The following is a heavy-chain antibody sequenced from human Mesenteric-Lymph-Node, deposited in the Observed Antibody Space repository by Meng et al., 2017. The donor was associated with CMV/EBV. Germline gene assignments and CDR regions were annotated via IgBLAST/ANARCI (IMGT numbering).Heavy chain of an antibody. CDR1: GYTFTGYY. CDR3: ARDADFYDTSGPSDY. CDR2: INPNSGGT. Sequence: ASVKVSCKASGYTFTGYYMHWVRQAPGQGLEWMGWINPNSGGTNYAQKFQGRVTMTRDTSISTAYMELSRLRSEDTAVYYCARDADFYDTSGPSDYWGQGTLVTVSS. D-gene: IGHD3-22*01. J-gene: IGHJ4*02. V-gene: IGHV1-2*02.